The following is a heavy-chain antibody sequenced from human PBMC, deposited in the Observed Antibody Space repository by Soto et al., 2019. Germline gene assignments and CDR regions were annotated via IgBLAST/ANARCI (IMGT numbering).Heavy chain of an antibody. Sequence: GASVKVSCKASGYTFTGYYMHWVRQAPGQGLEWMGWINPNSGGTNYAQKFQGWVTMTRDTSISTAYMELSRLRSDDTAVYYCARDPGYDILTGYYPRNGMDVWGQGTTVTVSS. D-gene: IGHD3-9*01. CDR1: GYTFTGYY. J-gene: IGHJ6*02. CDR3: ARDPGYDILTGYYPRNGMDV. CDR2: INPNSGGT. V-gene: IGHV1-2*04.